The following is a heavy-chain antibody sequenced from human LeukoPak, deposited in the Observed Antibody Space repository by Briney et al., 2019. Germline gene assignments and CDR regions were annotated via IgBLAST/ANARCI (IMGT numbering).Heavy chain of an antibody. CDR1: GFTFSSYS. CDR2: INHSGST. Sequence: GSLRLSCAASGFTFSSYSMNWVRQAPGKGLEWIGEINHSGSTNYNPSLKSRVTISVDTSKNQFSLKLSSVTAADTAVYYCARGSSWYNYWGQGTLVTVSS. V-gene: IGHV4-34*01. D-gene: IGHD6-13*01. J-gene: IGHJ4*02. CDR3: ARGSSWYNY.